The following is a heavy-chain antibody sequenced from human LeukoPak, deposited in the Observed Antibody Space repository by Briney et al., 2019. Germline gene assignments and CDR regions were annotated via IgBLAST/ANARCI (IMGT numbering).Heavy chain of an antibody. D-gene: IGHD1-26*01. CDR3: ALFRGSYLFDY. CDR2: ISSSSSYI. Sequence: GGSLRLSCAASGFTFSSYSMNWVRQAPGKGLEWVSSISSSSSYIYYADSVKGRFTISRDNAKNSLYLQMNSLRAEDTAVCYCALFRGSYLFDYWGQGTLVTVSS. V-gene: IGHV3-21*01. CDR1: GFTFSSYS. J-gene: IGHJ4*02.